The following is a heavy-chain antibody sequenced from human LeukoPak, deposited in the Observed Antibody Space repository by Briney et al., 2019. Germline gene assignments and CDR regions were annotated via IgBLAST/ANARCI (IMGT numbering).Heavy chain of an antibody. Sequence: PSQTLPLTCTVSGGSISSGGYYWSWIRQPPGKGLEWIGYIYYSGSTNYNPSLKSRVTISVDTSKNQFSLKLSSVTAADTAVYYCARQYYYDSSGYYRDAFDIWGQGTMVTVSS. CDR3: ARQYYYDSSGYYRDAFDI. CDR2: IYYSGST. V-gene: IGHV4-61*08. D-gene: IGHD3-22*01. CDR1: GGSISSGGYY. J-gene: IGHJ3*02.